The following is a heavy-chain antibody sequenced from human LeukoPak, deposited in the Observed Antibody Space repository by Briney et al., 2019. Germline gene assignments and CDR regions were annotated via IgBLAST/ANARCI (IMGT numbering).Heavy chain of an antibody. CDR1: GGSFSGYY. V-gene: IGHV4-34*01. CDR3: ARGWVPPYWFDP. D-gene: IGHD7-27*01. Sequence: SETLSLTCAVYGGSFSGYYWSWIRQPPGKGLEWIGEINHSGSTNYNPSLKSRVTISVDTSKNQFSLKLSSVTAADTAVYYCARGWVPPYWFDPWGQGTLVTVSS. J-gene: IGHJ5*02. CDR2: INHSGST.